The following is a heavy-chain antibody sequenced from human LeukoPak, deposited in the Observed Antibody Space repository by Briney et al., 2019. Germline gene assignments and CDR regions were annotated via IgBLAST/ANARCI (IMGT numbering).Heavy chain of an antibody. CDR1: GYTFTSYY. V-gene: IGHV1-46*01. CDR2: INPSGGST. Sequence: ASVKVSCKASGYTFTSYYMHWVRQAPGQGLEWMGIINPSGGSTSYAQKFQGRVTITADKSTSTAYMELSSLRSEDTAVYYCARDRGSSSWYSMESYYYYMDVWGKGTTVTVSS. D-gene: IGHD6-13*01. J-gene: IGHJ6*03. CDR3: ARDRGSSSWYSMESYYYYMDV.